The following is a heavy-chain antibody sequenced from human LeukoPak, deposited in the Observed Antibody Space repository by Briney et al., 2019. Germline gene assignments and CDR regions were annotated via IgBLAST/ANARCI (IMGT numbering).Heavy chain of an antibody. V-gene: IGHV4-61*02. CDR3: ATNSDDFWSGYYYYYYYMDV. CDR2: IYTSGST. D-gene: IGHD3-3*01. J-gene: IGHJ6*03. CDR1: GGSISSGSYY. Sequence: SQTLSLTCTVSGGSISSGSYYWSWIRQPAGKGLEWIGRIYTSGSTNYNPSLKSRVTISVDTSKNQFSLKLSSVTAADTSVYYCATNSDDFWSGYYYYYYYMDVWGKGTTVTVSS.